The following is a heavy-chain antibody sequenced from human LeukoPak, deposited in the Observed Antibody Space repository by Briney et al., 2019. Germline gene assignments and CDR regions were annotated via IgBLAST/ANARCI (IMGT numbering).Heavy chain of an antibody. CDR3: ATYSGYDRIFDY. J-gene: IGHJ4*02. V-gene: IGHV3-48*01. CDR2: ISGSSSAI. CDR1: GFAFSTFG. Sequence: GGSLRLSCAASGFAFSTFGMNWVRQAPGKGLEWISYISGSSSAINYADSVKGRFTISRGNAKNSLYLQMNNLRAEDTAVYYCATYSGYDRIFDYWGQGTLVTVSS. D-gene: IGHD5-12*01.